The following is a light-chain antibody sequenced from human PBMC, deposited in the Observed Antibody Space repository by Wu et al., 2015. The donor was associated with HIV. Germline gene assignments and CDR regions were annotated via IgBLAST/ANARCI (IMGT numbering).Light chain of an antibody. CDR3: QQYVASGYS. Sequence: EIVLTQSPGTLSLSPGERATLSCRASQSVSSNYLAWYQQKPGRAPRLLIYGASSRATGIPDRFSGSGSGTDFTLTISRLEPEDFAVYFCQQYVASGYSFGQGTKLEIK. J-gene: IGKJ2*03. V-gene: IGKV3-20*01. CDR2: GAS. CDR1: QSVSSNY.